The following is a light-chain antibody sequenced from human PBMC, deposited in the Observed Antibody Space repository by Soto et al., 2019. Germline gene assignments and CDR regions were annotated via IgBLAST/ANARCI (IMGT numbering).Light chain of an antibody. J-gene: IGKJ2*01. V-gene: IGKV2-24*01. CDR3: MQGTQFPFT. Sequence: DIVMTQTPLSAPVTLGQSASISCTSSQSLAHSDGHTYLSWLQQRPGQPPRLLIYMTSNRFSGVRDRFSGSGAGEHFTLTISRVEAEDVATYYCMQGTQFPFTFGQGTKL. CDR2: MTS. CDR1: QSLAHSDGHTY.